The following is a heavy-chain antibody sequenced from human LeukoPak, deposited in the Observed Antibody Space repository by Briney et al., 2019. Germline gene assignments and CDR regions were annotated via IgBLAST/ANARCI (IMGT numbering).Heavy chain of an antibody. Sequence: GRSLRLSCAASGFTFGSYAMHWVRQAPGKGLEWVAFISYDGSNKYYADPVKGRFTISRDNSKNTLYLQMNSLRAEDTAVYYCARDGGGWGDYWGQGTLVTVSS. J-gene: IGHJ4*02. CDR1: GFTFGSYA. CDR3: ARDGGGWGDY. CDR2: ISYDGSNK. D-gene: IGHD3-16*01. V-gene: IGHV3-30-3*01.